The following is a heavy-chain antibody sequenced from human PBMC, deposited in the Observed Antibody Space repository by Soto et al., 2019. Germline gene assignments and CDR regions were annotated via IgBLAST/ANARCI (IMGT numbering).Heavy chain of an antibody. J-gene: IGHJ4*02. D-gene: IGHD5-12*01. Sequence: EVQLVESGGGLVKPGGSLRLSCAASGFTCSGYSMNWVRQAPGKGLEWVSIITITGFIDYADSVKGRFTISRDNAKSSLYLQMNSLRAEDTAVYYCARDSREYNAYDYNWGQGTLVTVSS. CDR1: GFTCSGYS. CDR3: ARDSREYNAYDYN. V-gene: IGHV3-21*02. CDR2: IITITGFI.